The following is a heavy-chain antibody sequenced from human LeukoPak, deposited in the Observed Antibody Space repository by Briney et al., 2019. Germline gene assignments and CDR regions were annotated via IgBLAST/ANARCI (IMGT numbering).Heavy chain of an antibody. V-gene: IGHV4-34*01. D-gene: IGHD3-16*02. Sequence: SSETLSLTCAVYGGSFSGYYWSWIRQPPGKGLEWIGEINHSGSTNYNLSLKSRVTISVDTSKNQFSLKLSSVTAADTAVYYCARGGLGYDYVWGSYRNQHRFDYWGQGTLVTVSS. CDR3: ARGGLGYDYVWGSYRNQHRFDY. CDR1: GGSFSGYY. J-gene: IGHJ4*02. CDR2: INHSGST.